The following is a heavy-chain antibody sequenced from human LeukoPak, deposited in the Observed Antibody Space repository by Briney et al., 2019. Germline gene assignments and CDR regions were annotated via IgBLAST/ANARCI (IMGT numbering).Heavy chain of an antibody. D-gene: IGHD3-3*01. CDR2: IYYSGTT. Sequence: SETLSLTCTVSGGSISSGGYFWGWIRQSPGQGLEYIAHIYYSGTTYHSPSLKSRVTISLDTSRNQASLKLNTVSAADTDVYSCARGRPGTISGGFDFWGQGTLVTVSS. J-gene: IGHJ4*02. CDR3: ARGRPGTISGGFDF. CDR1: GGSISSGGYF. V-gene: IGHV4-39*07.